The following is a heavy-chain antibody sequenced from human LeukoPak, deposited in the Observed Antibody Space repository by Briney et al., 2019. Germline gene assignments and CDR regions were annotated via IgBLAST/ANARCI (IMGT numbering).Heavy chain of an antibody. J-gene: IGHJ4*02. CDR3: ASTMIVVVPTDY. V-gene: IGHV3-23*01. Sequence: GGSLRLSCAASRFTFSSYAMSWVRQAPGKGLEWVSAISGSGGSTYYADSVKGRFTISRDNSKNTLYLQMNSLRAEDTAVYYCASTMIVVVPTDYWGQGTLVTVSS. D-gene: IGHD3-22*01. CDR2: ISGSGGST. CDR1: RFTFSSYA.